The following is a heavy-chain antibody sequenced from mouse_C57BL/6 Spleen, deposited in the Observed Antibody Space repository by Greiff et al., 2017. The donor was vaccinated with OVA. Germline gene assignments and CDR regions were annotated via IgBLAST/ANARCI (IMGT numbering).Heavy chain of an antibody. CDR3: ARGDGYQGYFDY. D-gene: IGHD2-3*01. CDR2: INPNNGGT. CDR1: GYTFTDYN. V-gene: IGHV1-18*01. J-gene: IGHJ2*01. Sequence: EVKLQESGPELVKPGASVKIPCKASGYTFTDYNMDWVKQSHGKSLEWIGDINPNNGGTIYNQKFKGKATLTVDKSSSTAYMELRSLTSEDTAVDYCARGDGYQGYFDYWGQGTTLTVSS.